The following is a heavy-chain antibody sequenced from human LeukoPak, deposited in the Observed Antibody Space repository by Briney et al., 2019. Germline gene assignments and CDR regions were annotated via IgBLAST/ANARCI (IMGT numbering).Heavy chain of an antibody. J-gene: IGHJ4*02. CDR1: GGSISSYY. CDR2: IYYSGST. Sequence: SETLSLTCTVSGGSISSYYWSWIRQPPGKGLEWIGYIYYSGSTNYNPSLKSRVTISVDTSKNQFSLKLSSVTAADTAVYYCARLSSSWSSPFDCWGQGTLVTVSS. V-gene: IGHV4-59*01. CDR3: ARLSSSWSSPFDC. D-gene: IGHD6-13*01.